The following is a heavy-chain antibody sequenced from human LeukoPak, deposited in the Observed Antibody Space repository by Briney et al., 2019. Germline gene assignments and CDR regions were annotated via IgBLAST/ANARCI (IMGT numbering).Heavy chain of an antibody. V-gene: IGHV4-39*01. CDR2: IYYSGST. CDR1: GGSISSSSYY. CDR3: ARGASVLRDFDWHSHGWFDP. Sequence: PSETLSLTCTVSGGSISSSSYYWGWIRQPPGKGLEWIGSIYYSGSTYYNPSLKSRVSISVHTSKNQFSLKLRSVTAADTAVYYCARGASVLRDFDWHSHGWFDPWGQGTLVTVSS. J-gene: IGHJ5*02. D-gene: IGHD3-9*01.